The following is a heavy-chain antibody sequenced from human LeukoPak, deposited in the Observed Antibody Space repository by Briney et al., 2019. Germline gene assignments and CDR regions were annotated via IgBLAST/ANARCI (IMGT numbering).Heavy chain of an antibody. Sequence: SETLSLTCAVYGGSFSGYYWSWIRQPPGKGLEWIGEINHSGSTNYNPSLKSRVTISVDTSKNQFSLKLSSVTAADTAVYYCARVDFWSGFDYWGLGTLVTVSS. CDR1: GGSFSGYY. CDR3: ARVDFWSGFDY. D-gene: IGHD3-3*01. J-gene: IGHJ4*02. CDR2: INHSGST. V-gene: IGHV4-34*01.